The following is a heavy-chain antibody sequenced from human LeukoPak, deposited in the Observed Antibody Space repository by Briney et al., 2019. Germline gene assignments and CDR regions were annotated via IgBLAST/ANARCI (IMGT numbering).Heavy chain of an antibody. D-gene: IGHD6-13*01. CDR2: IYYSGTT. V-gene: IGHV4-59*01. Sequence: SETLSLTCAVSGGSISEYYWSWIRQPPGKGLGWIGYIYYSGTTNYNPSLKSRVTISIDTSKNQFSLKLSSVTAADTAVYYCARGGIAADGIPLRIWGQGTMVTVSS. J-gene: IGHJ3*02. CDR3: ARGGIAADGIPLRI. CDR1: GGSISEYY.